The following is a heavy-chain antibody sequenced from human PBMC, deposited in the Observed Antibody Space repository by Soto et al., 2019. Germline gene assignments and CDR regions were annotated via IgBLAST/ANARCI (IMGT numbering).Heavy chain of an antibody. CDR1: GGSISSGGYY. V-gene: IGHV4-31*03. J-gene: IGHJ6*02. CDR3: ARGYYYGSGSYIVHYYGMEV. Sequence: PSETLSLTCTVSGGSISSGGYYCSWILQHPGKGLEWIGYIYYSVSTYYNPSLKSRVTISVDTSKNQFSLKLSSVTAADTAVYYCARGYYYGSGSYIVHYYGMEVWGQGTTVTVSS. D-gene: IGHD3-10*01. CDR2: IYYSVST.